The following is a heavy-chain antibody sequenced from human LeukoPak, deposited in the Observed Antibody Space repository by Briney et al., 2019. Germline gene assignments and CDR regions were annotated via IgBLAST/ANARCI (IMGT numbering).Heavy chain of an antibody. V-gene: IGHV3-21*06. CDR1: GFSFSTYR. D-gene: IGHD2-21*02. J-gene: IGHJ3*02. CDR3: ARRGLPGGTDALDI. Sequence: PGESLRPSCAASGFSFSTYRMDWVRLAPGKGLEWISFISDSSSYKKYADSVKGRFTISRDDAKNSLYLQMTSLRVEDTAVYYYARRGLPGGTDALDIWGQGTMVTVSS. CDR2: ISDSSSYK.